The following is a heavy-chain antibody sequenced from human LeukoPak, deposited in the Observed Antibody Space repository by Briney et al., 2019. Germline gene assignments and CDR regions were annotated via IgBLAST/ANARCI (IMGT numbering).Heavy chain of an antibody. V-gene: IGHV1-3*01. CDR1: GYTFTNYV. CDR3: ARDDCGDTCYPGGY. D-gene: IGHD2-21*01. CDR2: INGGNGDT. J-gene: IGHJ4*02. Sequence: ASVKVSCKASGYTFTNYVVHWVRQAPGQRPEWMGWINGGNGDTEYSQNFQGRVTITRDTSASTAYMELSSLTSEDTALYYCARDDCGDTCYPGGYWGQGTLVTVSS.